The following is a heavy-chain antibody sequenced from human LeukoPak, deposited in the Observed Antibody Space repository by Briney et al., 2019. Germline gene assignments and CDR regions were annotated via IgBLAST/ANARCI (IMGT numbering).Heavy chain of an antibody. J-gene: IGHJ4*02. D-gene: IGHD1-26*01. CDR2: ISWNSGSI. CDR3: AKGGLGIVGATDWIDY. Sequence: GGSLRLSCAASGFTFDDYAMHWVRQAPGKGLEWVSGISWNSGSIGYADSVKGRFTISRDNAKNSLYLQMNSLRAEDTALYYCAKGGLGIVGATDWIDYWGQGTLVTVSS. V-gene: IGHV3-9*01. CDR1: GFTFDDYA.